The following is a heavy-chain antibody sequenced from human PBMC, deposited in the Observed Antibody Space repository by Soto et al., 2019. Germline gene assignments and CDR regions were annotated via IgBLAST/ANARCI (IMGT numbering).Heavy chain of an antibody. D-gene: IGHD3-16*02. J-gene: IGHJ3*02. CDR2: IYYSGST. Sequence: SETLSLTCTVSGGSISSYYWSWIRQPPGKGLEWIGYIYYSGSTNYNPSLKSRVTISVDTSKNQFSLKLSSVTAADTAVYYCARVGGVIVPNDAFDIWGQGTMVTVSS. CDR1: GGSISSYY. CDR3: ARVGGVIVPNDAFDI. V-gene: IGHV4-59*01.